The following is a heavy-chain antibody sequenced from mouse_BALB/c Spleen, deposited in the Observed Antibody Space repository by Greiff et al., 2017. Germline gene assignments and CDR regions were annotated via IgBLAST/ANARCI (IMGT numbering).Heavy chain of an antibody. Sequence: EVKVVESGGGLVKPGGSLKLSCAASGFTFSSYAMSWVRQTPEKRLEWVATISSGGSYTYYPDSVKGRFTISRDNAKNTLYLQMSSLKSEDTAMYYCARHVDYGSPSLNYWGQGTTLTVSS. CDR2: ISSGGSYT. CDR1: GFTFSSYA. CDR3: ARHVDYGSPSLNY. V-gene: IGHV5-9-3*01. D-gene: IGHD1-1*01. J-gene: IGHJ2*01.